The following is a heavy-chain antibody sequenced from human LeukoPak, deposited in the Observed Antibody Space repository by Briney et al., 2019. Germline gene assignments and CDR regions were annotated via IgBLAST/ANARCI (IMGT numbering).Heavy chain of an antibody. J-gene: IGHJ4*02. Sequence: PSETLSLTCTVSGGSISSSSYYWGWIRQPPGKGLEWIGSIYYSGSTYYNPSLKSRVTISVDTSKNQFSLKLSSVTAADTAVYYCARDPSGSYQPYFDYWGQGTLVTVSS. CDR2: IYYSGST. CDR1: GGSISSSSYY. CDR3: ARDPSGSYQPYFDY. V-gene: IGHV4-39*07. D-gene: IGHD3-10*01.